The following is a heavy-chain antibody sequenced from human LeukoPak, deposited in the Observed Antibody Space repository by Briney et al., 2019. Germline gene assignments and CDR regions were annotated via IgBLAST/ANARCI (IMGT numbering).Heavy chain of an antibody. CDR3: TTDRGSWPYYYYYYGMDV. D-gene: IGHD6-13*01. CDR1: GFTFSSYA. Sequence: GGSLRLSCAASGFTFSSYAMSWVRQAPGKGLEWVSAISGSGGSTYYADSVKGRFTISRGNSKNTLYLQMNSLKTEDTAVYYCTTDRGSWPYYYYYYGMDVWGQGTTVTVSS. J-gene: IGHJ6*02. CDR2: ISGSGGST. V-gene: IGHV3-23*01.